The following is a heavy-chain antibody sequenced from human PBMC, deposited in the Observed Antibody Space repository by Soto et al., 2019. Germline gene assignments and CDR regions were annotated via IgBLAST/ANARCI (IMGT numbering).Heavy chain of an antibody. Sequence: TLSLTCTVSGGSISSGGYYWSWILQHPGKGLEWIGYIYYGGSTYYNPSLKSRATISGDTSKNQFSLKLSSVTAADTAVYYCARGGYYYENSGQNAYDYWGQGILVTVSS. CDR2: IYYGGST. CDR1: GGSISSGGYY. J-gene: IGHJ4*01. V-gene: IGHV4-31*03. CDR3: ARGGYYYENSGQNAYDY. D-gene: IGHD3-22*01.